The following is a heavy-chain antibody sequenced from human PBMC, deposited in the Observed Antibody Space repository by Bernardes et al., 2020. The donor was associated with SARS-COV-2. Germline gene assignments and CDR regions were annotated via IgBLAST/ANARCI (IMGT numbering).Heavy chain of an antibody. D-gene: IGHD3-9*01. CDR2: ISSSSSYI. J-gene: IGHJ6*02. CDR3: ARDSAYYDILTGYYPREYYYGMDV. Sequence: GGSLRLSCAASGFTFSSYSMNWVRQAPGKGLEWVSSISSSSSYIYYADSVKGRFTISRDNAKNSLYLQMNSLRAEDTAVYYCARDSAYYDILTGYYPREYYYGMDVWGQGTTVTVSS. CDR1: GFTFSSYS. V-gene: IGHV3-21*01.